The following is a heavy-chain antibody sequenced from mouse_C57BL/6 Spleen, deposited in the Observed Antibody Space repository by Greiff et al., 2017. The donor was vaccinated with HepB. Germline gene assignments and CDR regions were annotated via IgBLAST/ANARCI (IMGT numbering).Heavy chain of an antibody. Sequence: VQLQQSGPELVKPGASVKISCKASGYTFTDYYMNWVKQSHGKSLEWIGDINPNNGGTSYNQKFKGKATLTVDKSSSTAYMELRSLTSEDSAVYYCARAGGYREYFDYWGQGTTLTVSS. D-gene: IGHD2-2*01. J-gene: IGHJ2*01. CDR3: ARAGGYREYFDY. CDR1: GYTFTDYY. V-gene: IGHV1-26*01. CDR2: INPNNGGT.